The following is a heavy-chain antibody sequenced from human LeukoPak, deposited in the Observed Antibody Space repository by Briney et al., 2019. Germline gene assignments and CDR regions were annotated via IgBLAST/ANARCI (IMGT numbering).Heavy chain of an antibody. J-gene: IGHJ6*04. Sequence: GGSLRLSCAASGFTSSSYAMNWVRQAPGKGLEWVSYISSSGSTIYYADSVKGRFTISRDNAKNSLYLQMNSLRAEDSAVYYCAELGITMIGGVWGKGTTVTISS. D-gene: IGHD3-10*02. CDR1: GFTSSSYA. V-gene: IGHV3-48*03. CDR3: AELGITMIGGV. CDR2: ISSSGSTI.